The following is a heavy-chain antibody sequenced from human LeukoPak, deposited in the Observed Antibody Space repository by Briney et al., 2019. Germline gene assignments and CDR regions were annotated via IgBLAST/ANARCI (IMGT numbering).Heavy chain of an antibody. V-gene: IGHV3-7*01. Sequence: PGGSLRLSCAASGFSFSNYWLTWVRQAPGKGLECVANIKQDGSEKSYVDSVKGRFTISRDNAKNSLYLQMNSLRVEDTAVDYCAQTGPYVWGPYYYYYGMDVGGKGPRVTVSS. CDR2: IKQDGSEK. J-gene: IGHJ6*04. CDR1: GFSFSNYW. D-gene: IGHD3-16*01. CDR3: AQTGPYVWGPYYYYYGMDV.